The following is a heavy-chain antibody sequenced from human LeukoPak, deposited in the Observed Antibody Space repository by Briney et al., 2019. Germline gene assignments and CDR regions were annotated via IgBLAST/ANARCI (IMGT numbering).Heavy chain of an antibody. CDR3: ARSSTRPIVGATRGAFDI. CDR1: GYTFTSYA. D-gene: IGHD1-26*01. V-gene: IGHV1-3*01. CDR2: INAGNGNT. Sequence: ASVKVSRKASGYTFTSYAMHWVRQAPGQRLEWMGWINAGNGNTKYSQKFQGRVTITRDTSASTAYMELSSLRSEDTAVYYCARSSTRPIVGATRGAFDIWGQGTMVTVSS. J-gene: IGHJ3*02.